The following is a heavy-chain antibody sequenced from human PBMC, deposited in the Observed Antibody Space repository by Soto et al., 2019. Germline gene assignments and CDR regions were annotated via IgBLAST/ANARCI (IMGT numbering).Heavy chain of an antibody. CDR2: MYYSGST. J-gene: IGHJ4*02. CDR3: ARGYRQSGYSSSWVFDY. V-gene: IGHV4-31*03. CDR1: GGSINSGGYY. Sequence: QVQLRESGPGLVKPSQTLSLTCTVSGGSINSGGYYWNWIRQHPGKGLEWIGYMYYSGSTYYNPFLRSRVIISADTSENHVSLTLSSVTAADTAVYFWARGYRQSGYSSSWVFDYWGQGTLVNVSS. D-gene: IGHD6-13*01.